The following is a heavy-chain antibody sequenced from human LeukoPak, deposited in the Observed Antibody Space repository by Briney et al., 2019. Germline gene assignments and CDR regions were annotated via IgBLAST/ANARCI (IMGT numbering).Heavy chain of an antibody. CDR3: ARDNEVAARSFDY. CDR1: GGSISSGGYY. Sequence: SETLSLTCTVSGGSISSGGYYWSWVRQPAGKGLEWIGRIYTSGSNNYNPSLKSRATMSVDTSKNQFSLKLSSVTAADTAMYYCARDNEVAARSFDYWGQGTLVTVSS. CDR2: IYTSGSN. J-gene: IGHJ4*02. V-gene: IGHV4-61*02. D-gene: IGHD6-6*01.